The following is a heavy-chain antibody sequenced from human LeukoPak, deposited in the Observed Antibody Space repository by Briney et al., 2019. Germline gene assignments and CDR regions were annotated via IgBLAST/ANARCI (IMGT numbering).Heavy chain of an antibody. CDR2: ISAYNGNT. J-gene: IGHJ6*03. CDR1: GYTFTRYV. V-gene: IGHV1-18*01. CDR3: ASLTSGPGYASNYYYMDV. D-gene: IGHD3-9*01. Sequence: ASVKDSCKASGYTFTRYVISWVRQAPGQGLEWMGWISAYNGNTNYAQKLQGRATMTTDTSTSTAYMELRSLRSDDTAVYYCASLTSGPGYASNYYYMDVWGKGTTVTVSS.